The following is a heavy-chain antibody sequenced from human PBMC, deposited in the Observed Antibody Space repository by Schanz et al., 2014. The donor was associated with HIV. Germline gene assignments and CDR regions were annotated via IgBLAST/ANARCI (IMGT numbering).Heavy chain of an antibody. CDR1: GYRFTDYY. CDR3: ARDLSPKWGVHLAY. J-gene: IGHJ4*02. Sequence: QVQLVQSGAEVRKPGASVMVSCQASGYRFTDYYIQWVRQAPGQGLEWLGYISPKSGDKKYAPKFQGRVTMTTDVSTGTVYMEVNRLTSGDTAVYYCARDLSPKWGVHLAYWGQGTRVTVS. V-gene: IGHV1-2*02. D-gene: IGHD3-10*01. CDR2: ISPKSGDK.